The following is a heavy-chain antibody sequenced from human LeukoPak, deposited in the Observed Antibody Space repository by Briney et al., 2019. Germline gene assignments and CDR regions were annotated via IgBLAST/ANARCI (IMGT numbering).Heavy chain of an antibody. CDR2: INPSGDTT. CDR1: GSIFATYN. J-gene: IGHJ6*04. D-gene: IGHD6-13*01. Sequence: LVKVCCKPSGSIFATYNMYLVRQAPAQGLEWMGIINPSGDTTSYAQKFQGRVTMTRDTSTSTVYMELSSLRSEDTAVYYCAREAAGTGGLDVWGKGTTVTVSS. V-gene: IGHV1-46*01. CDR3: AREAAGTGGLDV.